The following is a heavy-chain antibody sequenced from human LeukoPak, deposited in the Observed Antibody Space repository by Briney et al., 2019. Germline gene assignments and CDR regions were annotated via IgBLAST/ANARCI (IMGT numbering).Heavy chain of an antibody. V-gene: IGHV3-7*05. CDR1: GFSFSGHW. Sequence: PGGSLRLSCAASGFSFSGHWMNWVRQPPGKGLEWVANINADGSEKYYVDSVKGRFTISRDDAKRTVDLQMDNLRAEDTAIYYCAYRNNFEYWGQGALVTVSS. J-gene: IGHJ4*02. D-gene: IGHD1-26*01. CDR2: INADGSEK. CDR3: AYRNNFEY.